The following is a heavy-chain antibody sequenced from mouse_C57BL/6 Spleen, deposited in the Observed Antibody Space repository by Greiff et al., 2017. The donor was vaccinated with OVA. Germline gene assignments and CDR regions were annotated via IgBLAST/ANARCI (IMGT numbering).Heavy chain of an antibody. CDR2: INPSNGGT. CDR3: ARSLGYYSNSYYAMDY. Sequence: QVQLQQPGTELVKPGASVKLSCKASGYTFTSYWMHWVKQRPGQGLEWIGNINPSNGGTNYNEKFKSKATLTVDKSSSTAYMQLSSLTSEDSAVYYCARSLGYYSNSYYAMDYWGQGTSVTVSS. D-gene: IGHD2-5*01. CDR1: GYTFTSYW. J-gene: IGHJ4*01. V-gene: IGHV1-53*01.